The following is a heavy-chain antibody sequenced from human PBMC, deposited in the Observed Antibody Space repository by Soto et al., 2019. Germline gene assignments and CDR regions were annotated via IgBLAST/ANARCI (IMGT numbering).Heavy chain of an antibody. J-gene: IGHJ4*02. V-gene: IGHV4-31*03. CDR2: IYYSGST. Sequence: NPSETLSLTCTVSGGSISSGGYYWSWIRQHPGKGLEWIGYIYYSGSTYYNPSLKSRVTISVDTSKNQFSLKLSSVTAADTAVYYCARDASPNTYGGIDYWGQGTLVTVSS. D-gene: IGHD3-16*01. CDR1: GGSISSGGYY. CDR3: ARDASPNTYGGIDY.